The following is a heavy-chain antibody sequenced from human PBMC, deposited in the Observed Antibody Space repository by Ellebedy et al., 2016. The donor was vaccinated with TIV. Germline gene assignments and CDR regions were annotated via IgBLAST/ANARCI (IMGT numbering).Heavy chain of an antibody. Sequence: GESLKISCAASGFTFSTYAMSWVRQSPGKGLEWVSTISGGGGSTHYADSVKGRFAVSRDNSKNTLSLQMNSLRVEDTDVYYCAKDQYSSSWYGPFDFWGPGTLVTASS. D-gene: IGHD6-13*01. CDR2: ISGGGGST. V-gene: IGHV3-23*01. J-gene: IGHJ4*02. CDR3: AKDQYSSSWYGPFDF. CDR1: GFTFSTYA.